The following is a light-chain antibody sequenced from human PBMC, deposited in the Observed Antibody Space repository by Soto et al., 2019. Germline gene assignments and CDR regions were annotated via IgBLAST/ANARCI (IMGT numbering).Light chain of an antibody. J-gene: IGKJ1*01. CDR2: WAS. CDR3: QQYYSTPRT. CDR1: PTVLDSSNNKDY. Sequence: LAVSPGEGAHLNWKSRPTVLDSSNNKDYLTWYQQQAGQPPKLLIYWASTREFGVPDRFSGSGSGTEFTLTISSLQAEDVAVYYCQQYYSTPRTFGHGTKV. V-gene: IGKV4-1*01.